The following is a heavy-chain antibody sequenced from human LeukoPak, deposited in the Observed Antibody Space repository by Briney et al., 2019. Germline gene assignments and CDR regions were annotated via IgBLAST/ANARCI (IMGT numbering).Heavy chain of an antibody. CDR3: ARWYSSGWAFDY. CDR2: IHYSGST. J-gene: IGHJ4*02. V-gene: IGHV4-59*08. D-gene: IGHD6-19*01. CDR1: GGTISSYY. Sequence: PSETLSLTCTVSGGTISSYYWNWIRQPPGKGLEWIGYIHYSGSTKDNPSLKSRVTISVDTSTNQFSLNLSSVSAAATAVYYCARWYSSGWAFDYWGQGTLVTVSS.